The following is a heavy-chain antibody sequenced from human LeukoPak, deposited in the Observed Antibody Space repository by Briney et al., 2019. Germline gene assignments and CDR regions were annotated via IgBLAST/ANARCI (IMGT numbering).Heavy chain of an antibody. CDR3: ARVHYYDSSGYYEDY. CDR2: IHYRGST. CDR1: GGSISSYY. Sequence: PSETLSLTCTVSGGSISSYYWSWIRQSPGEGLEWIGYIHYRGSTNYNPFLKSRVTISVDTSKNQFSLKLSSVTAADTAVYYCARVHYYDSSGYYEDYWGQGTLVTVSS. V-gene: IGHV4-59*12. D-gene: IGHD3-22*01. J-gene: IGHJ4*02.